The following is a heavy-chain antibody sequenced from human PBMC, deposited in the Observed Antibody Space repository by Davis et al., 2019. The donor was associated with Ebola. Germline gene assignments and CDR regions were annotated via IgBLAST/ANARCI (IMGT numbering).Heavy chain of an antibody. V-gene: IGHV3-74*01. CDR2: INSDGSST. D-gene: IGHD4-17*01. CDR1: GFTFSSYW. Sequence: GESLKISCAASGFTFSSYWMHWVRQAPGKGLVWVSRINSDGSSTSYADSVKGRFTISRDNAKNTLYLQMNSLRAEDTAVYYCARGATVTTSYFDYWGQGTLVTVSS. J-gene: IGHJ4*02. CDR3: ARGATVTTSYFDY.